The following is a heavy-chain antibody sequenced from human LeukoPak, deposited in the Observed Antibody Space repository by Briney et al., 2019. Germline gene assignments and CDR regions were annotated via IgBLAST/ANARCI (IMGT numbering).Heavy chain of an antibody. CDR3: ARDSGRGDQNVGMDV. Sequence: GASVKVSCKASGYTFTSYGISWVRQAPGQGLEWMGWISAYNGNTNYAQKLQGRVTMTTDTSTSTAYMELRSLRSDDTAVYYCARDSGRGDQNVGMDVWGQGTTVTVSS. CDR2: ISAYNGNT. D-gene: IGHD4-17*01. V-gene: IGHV1-18*01. J-gene: IGHJ6*02. CDR1: GYTFTSYG.